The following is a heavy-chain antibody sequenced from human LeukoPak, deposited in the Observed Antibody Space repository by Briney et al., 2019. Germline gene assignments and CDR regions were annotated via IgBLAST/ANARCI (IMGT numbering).Heavy chain of an antibody. D-gene: IGHD3-10*01. CDR1: GDSISNSHW. CDR2: IYHGGST. J-gene: IGHJ4*02. Sequence: SGTLSLTCAVSGDSISNSHWWSWIRQPPRKGLEWIGEIYHGGSTNFNPSLKSRVTISVDRSNNQFSLRLTSVTAADTAVYYCARGEEHGSGTVHFDYWGQGTLVTVSS. CDR3: ARGEEHGSGTVHFDY. V-gene: IGHV4-4*02.